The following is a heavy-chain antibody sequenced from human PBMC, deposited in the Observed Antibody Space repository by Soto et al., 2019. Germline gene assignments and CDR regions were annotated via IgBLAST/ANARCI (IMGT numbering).Heavy chain of an antibody. CDR3: ARHVGSYSSGYYCDY. CDR2: IYPGDSDT. V-gene: IGHV5-51*01. CDR1: GYSLTSYW. Sequence: RGESLKISCKGSGYSLTSYWIGWVRQMPGKGLEWMGIIYPGDSDTRYSPSFQGQVTISADKSISTAYLQWSSLKASDTAMYYCARHVGSYSSGYYCDYWGQGTLVTVSS. D-gene: IGHD3-22*01. J-gene: IGHJ4*02.